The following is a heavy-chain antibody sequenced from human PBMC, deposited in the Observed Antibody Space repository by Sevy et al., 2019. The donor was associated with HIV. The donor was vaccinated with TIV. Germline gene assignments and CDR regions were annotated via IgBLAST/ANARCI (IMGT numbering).Heavy chain of an antibody. D-gene: IGHD3-10*01. Sequence: GASVKVSCKASGYTFTSYAMHWVRQAPGQRLEWMGWINAGNGNTKYSQKFQGRVTITRDTSASTAYMELSSLRSEDTAVYYCARQTGWFRGNWYFDLWGRGTLVTVSS. CDR3: ARQTGWFRGNWYFDL. CDR1: GYTFTSYA. J-gene: IGHJ2*01. V-gene: IGHV1-3*01. CDR2: INAGNGNT.